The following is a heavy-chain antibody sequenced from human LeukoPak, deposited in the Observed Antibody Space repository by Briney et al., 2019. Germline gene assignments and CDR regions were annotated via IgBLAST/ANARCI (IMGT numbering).Heavy chain of an antibody. D-gene: IGHD2-2*01. CDR1: GYTFTSYG. J-gene: IGHJ6*03. V-gene: IGHV1-18*01. Sequence: ASVKVSCKASGYTFTSYGISWVRQAPGQGLEWMGWISAYNDNTNYAQKLQGRVTITADKSTSTAYMELSSLRSEDTAVYYCARGYQLLRMDVWGKGTTVTVSS. CDR2: ISAYNDNT. CDR3: ARGYQLLRMDV.